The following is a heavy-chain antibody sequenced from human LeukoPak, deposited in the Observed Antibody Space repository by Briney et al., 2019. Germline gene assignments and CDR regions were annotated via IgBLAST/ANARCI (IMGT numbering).Heavy chain of an antibody. CDR2: IYYSGST. Sequence: PSETLSLTCAVYGGSFSGYYWSWIRQPPGKGLEWIGSIYYSGSTYYNPSLKSRVTISVDTSKNQFSLKLSSVTAADTAVYYCASRDPYYDILTGYPIDYWGQGTLVTVSS. J-gene: IGHJ4*02. D-gene: IGHD3-9*01. CDR3: ASRDPYYDILTGYPIDY. CDR1: GGSFSGYY. V-gene: IGHV4-34*01.